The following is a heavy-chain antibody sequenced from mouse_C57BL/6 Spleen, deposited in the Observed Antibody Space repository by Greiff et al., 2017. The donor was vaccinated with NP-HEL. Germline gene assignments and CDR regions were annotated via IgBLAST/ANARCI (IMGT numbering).Heavy chain of an antibody. Sequence: QVQLQQPGAELVKPGASVKLSCKASGYTFTSYWMHWVKQRPGQGLEWIGMIHPNSGSTNYNEKFKSKATLTVDKSSSTAYMQLSSLTSEDSAVYYCAKYEDYSSYFFDYWGQGTTLTVSS. V-gene: IGHV1-64*01. J-gene: IGHJ2*01. D-gene: IGHD2-5*01. CDR2: IHPNSGST. CDR1: GYTFTSYW. CDR3: AKYEDYSSYFFDY.